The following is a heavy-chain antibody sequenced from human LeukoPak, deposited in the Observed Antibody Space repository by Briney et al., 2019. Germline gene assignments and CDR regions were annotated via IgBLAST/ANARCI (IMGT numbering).Heavy chain of an antibody. J-gene: IGHJ4*02. D-gene: IGHD3-22*01. V-gene: IGHV4-39*01. Sequence: SETLSLTCTVSGGSISSSSYYWGWIRQPPGKGLEWIGSIYYSGSTYYNPSLKSRVTISVDTSKNQFSLKLSSVTAADTAVYYCARRGYYYDSSGSTGYYFDYWGQGTLVTVSS. CDR3: ARRGYYYDSSGSTGYYFDY. CDR2: IYYSGST. CDR1: GGSISSSSYY.